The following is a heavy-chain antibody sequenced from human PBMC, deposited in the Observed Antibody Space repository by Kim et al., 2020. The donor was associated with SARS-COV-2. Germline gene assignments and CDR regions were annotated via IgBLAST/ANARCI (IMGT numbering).Heavy chain of an antibody. CDR3: ARETVRGRFDY. CDR1: GGSISSGGYS. D-gene: IGHD3-10*01. CDR2: IYHSGST. Sequence: SETLSLTCAVSGGSISSGGYSWSWIRQPPGKGLEWIGYIYHSGSTYYNPSLKSRVTISVDRSKNQFSLKLSSVTAADTAVYYCARETVRGRFDYWGQGTLVTVSS. V-gene: IGHV4-30-2*01. J-gene: IGHJ4*02.